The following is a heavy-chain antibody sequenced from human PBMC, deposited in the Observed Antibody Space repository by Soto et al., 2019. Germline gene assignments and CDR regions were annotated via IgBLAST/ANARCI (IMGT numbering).Heavy chain of an antibody. CDR1: GYTLTELS. V-gene: IGHV1-24*01. CDR3: ATDSSSSPYYYYMDG. CDR2: FDPEDGET. D-gene: IGHD6-6*01. Sequence: ASVKVSCKVSGYTLTELSMHWVRQAPGKGLEWMGGFDPEDGETIYAQKFQGRVTMTEDTSTDTAYMELSSLRSEDTAVYYCATDSSSSPYYYYMDGWGKGTTVTVSS. J-gene: IGHJ6*03.